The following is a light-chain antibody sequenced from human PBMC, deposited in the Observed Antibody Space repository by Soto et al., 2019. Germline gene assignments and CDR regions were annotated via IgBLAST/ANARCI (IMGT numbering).Light chain of an antibody. CDR3: QQSYSIPLT. CDR1: QSISSW. Sequence: DIQMTQSPSTLSASVGDRVTITCRASQSISSWLAWYQQRPGKAPKFLIYAASSLQSGVPSRFSGSGSGTDCTLTISSLQPEDCATYVGQQSYSIPLTFGQGTKVDI. J-gene: IGKJ1*01. CDR2: AAS. V-gene: IGKV1-39*01.